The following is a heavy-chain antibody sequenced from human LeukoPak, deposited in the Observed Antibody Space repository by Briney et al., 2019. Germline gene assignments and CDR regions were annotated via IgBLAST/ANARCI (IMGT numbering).Heavy chain of an antibody. CDR2: ISYDGSNE. Sequence: PGRSLRLSCAASGFTFSYYTVHWVRQAPGKGLEWVAVISYDGSNEYYADSVKGRFTISRDNSKNTLYLQMNSLRVEDTAVYYCARVLNYYDSSGYYFSYWGQGTLVTVSS. J-gene: IGHJ4*02. CDR1: GFTFSYYT. CDR3: ARVLNYYDSSGYYFSY. D-gene: IGHD3-22*01. V-gene: IGHV3-30-3*01.